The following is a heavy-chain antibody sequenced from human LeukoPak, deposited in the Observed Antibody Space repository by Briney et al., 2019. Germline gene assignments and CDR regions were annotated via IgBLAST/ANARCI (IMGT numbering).Heavy chain of an antibody. Sequence: ASLKVSCKASGYTFTGYYMHWVRQAPGQGLEWMGRINPNSGGTNYAQKFQGRVTMTRDTSISTAYMELSRLRSDDTAVYYCARGENCSGGSCYYYWGQGTLVTVSS. V-gene: IGHV1-2*06. J-gene: IGHJ4*02. CDR1: GYTFTGYY. D-gene: IGHD2-15*01. CDR2: INPNSGGT. CDR3: ARGENCSGGSCYYY.